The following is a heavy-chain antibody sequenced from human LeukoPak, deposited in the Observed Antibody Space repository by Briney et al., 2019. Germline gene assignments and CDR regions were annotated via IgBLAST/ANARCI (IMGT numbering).Heavy chain of an antibody. D-gene: IGHD5-18*01. J-gene: IGHJ4*02. CDR1: GFTFSSYA. V-gene: IGHV3-23*01. Sequence: GGSLRLSCSASGFTFSSYAMSWVRQAPGKGLEWVSAISGSGGSTYYADSVKGRFTISRDNSKNTLYLQMNSLRAEDTAVYYCAKDPTWIQLWSTWVDYWGQGTLVTVSS. CDR2: ISGSGGST. CDR3: AKDPTWIQLWSTWVDY.